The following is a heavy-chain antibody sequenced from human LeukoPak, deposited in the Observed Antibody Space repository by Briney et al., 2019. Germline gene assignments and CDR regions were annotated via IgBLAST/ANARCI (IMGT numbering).Heavy chain of an antibody. J-gene: IGHJ4*02. D-gene: IGHD7-27*01. Sequence: PSETLSLTCTVSGGSISSSYYYWGWIRQPPGKGLEWIGSIYSSGSTYYNPSLKSRVTISVDTSKNQFSLKLSSVTAADTAVYYCAVQRMTGDLSYWGQGTLVTVSS. CDR2: IYSSGST. CDR1: GGSISSSYYY. V-gene: IGHV4-39*07. CDR3: AVQRMTGDLSY.